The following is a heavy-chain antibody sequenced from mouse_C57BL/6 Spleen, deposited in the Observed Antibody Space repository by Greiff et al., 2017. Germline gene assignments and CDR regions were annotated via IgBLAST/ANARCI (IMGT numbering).Heavy chain of an antibody. CDR3: ARGGSSSHYYAMDY. CDR1: GYTFTSYW. J-gene: IGHJ4*01. Sequence: QVQLQQSGAELVKPGASVKLSCKASGYTFTSYWMHWVKQRPGQGLEWIGMIHPDSGSTNYNEKFKSKATLTVDKSSSTAYMQLSSLTSKDSAVYYCARGGSSSHYYAMDYWGQGTSVTVSS. CDR2: IHPDSGST. V-gene: IGHV1-64*01. D-gene: IGHD1-1*01.